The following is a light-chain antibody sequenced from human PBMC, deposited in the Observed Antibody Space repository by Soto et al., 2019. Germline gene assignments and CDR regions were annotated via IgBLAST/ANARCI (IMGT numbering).Light chain of an antibody. CDR1: QGISRF. V-gene: IGKV1-12*01. CDR3: QQANTFPLT. Sequence: DIKMTQSPSSLSASVGDRVTITCRASQGISRFLAWYQQKSGKAPKFLIYAASSLQSGVLSRFSGSGSGTHFTLTISSLQPEDFATYYCQQANTFPLTFGQGTRLEI. J-gene: IGKJ5*01. CDR2: AAS.